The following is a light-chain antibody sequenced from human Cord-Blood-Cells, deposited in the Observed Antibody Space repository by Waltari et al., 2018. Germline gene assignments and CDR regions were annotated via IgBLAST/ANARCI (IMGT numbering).Light chain of an antibody. J-gene: IGLJ3*02. CDR3: YSTDSSGNHSWV. V-gene: IGLV3-10*01. CDR1: ALPKKY. Sequence: SYELTQPPSVSVSPGQTARITCSGDALPKKYAYWYQQKSGKAPVLVIYEDIKRPSGIPGRFSGSSSGTMATLTISGAQVEDEADYYCYSTDSSGNHSWVFGGGTKLTVL. CDR2: EDI.